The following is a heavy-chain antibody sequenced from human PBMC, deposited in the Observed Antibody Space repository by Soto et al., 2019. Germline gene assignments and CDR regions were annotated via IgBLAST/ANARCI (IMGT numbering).Heavy chain of an antibody. V-gene: IGHV1-69*13. CDR1: GCTFSSYS. D-gene: IGHD1-1*01. J-gene: IGHJ4*02. CDR3: ARDRLSGTTPEYYFDY. Sequence: SVKVSCKASGCTFSSYSISWVRQAPGQGLEWMGGIIPIFGTANYAQKFQGRVTITADESTSTAYMELSSLRSEDTAVYYCARDRLSGTTPEYYFDYWGQGTLVTVSS. CDR2: IIPIFGTA.